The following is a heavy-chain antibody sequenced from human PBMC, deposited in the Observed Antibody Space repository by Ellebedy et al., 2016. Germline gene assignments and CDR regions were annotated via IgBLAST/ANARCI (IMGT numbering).Heavy chain of an antibody. J-gene: IGHJ3*02. CDR1: GDSIRNSDYY. CDR2: IYHNGNA. Sequence: SETLSLXCAVSGDSIRNSDYYWTWIRQPPGKGLEWMGYIYHNGNAYPNPSLKSRLIMSVDTSKNQFFLNLTSVTTADTALYFCARDTSFYYDSSGYYSYAFEIWGPGTMVTVSS. D-gene: IGHD3-22*01. V-gene: IGHV4-30-4*01. CDR3: ARDTSFYYDSSGYYSYAFEI.